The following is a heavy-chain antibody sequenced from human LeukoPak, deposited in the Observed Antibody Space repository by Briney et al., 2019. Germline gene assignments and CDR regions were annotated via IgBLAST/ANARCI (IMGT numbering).Heavy chain of an antibody. CDR2: ISGSGGST. CDR1: GFTFSSYA. V-gene: IGHV3-23*01. Sequence: PGGSLRLSCAASGFTFSSYAMSWVRQAPGKGLEWVSAISGSGGSTYYADSVKGRFTISRDNSKNTLYLQMNSLRAEDTAVYYCAKDMGHYDLPYYYYGMDVWGQGTTVTVSS. CDR3: AKDMGHYDLPYYYYGMDV. D-gene: IGHD3-3*01. J-gene: IGHJ6*02.